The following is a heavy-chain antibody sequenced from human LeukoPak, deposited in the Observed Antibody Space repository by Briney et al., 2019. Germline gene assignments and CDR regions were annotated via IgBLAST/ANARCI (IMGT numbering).Heavy chain of an antibody. CDR3: AIMQAYYDGSGYWVQ. D-gene: IGHD3-22*01. V-gene: IGHV3-23*01. CDR2: ISTSGGST. J-gene: IGHJ4*02. CDR1: GFTFSSYA. Sequence: GGSLRLSCAASGFTFSSYAMSWVRQAPGKGLEWVPGISTSGGSTSYADSVKGRFTISRDNPRNTLYMQMNSLRAEDTALYYCAIMQAYYDGSGYWVQWGQGTLVTVSS.